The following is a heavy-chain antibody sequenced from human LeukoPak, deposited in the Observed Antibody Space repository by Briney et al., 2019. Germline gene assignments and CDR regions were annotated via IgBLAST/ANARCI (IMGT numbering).Heavy chain of an antibody. Sequence: GGSLRLSCVASGSTFAAYAMSWVRQAPGKGLEWVSAISGSGGSTSYADSVKGRFTISRDNSKNTLSLQMSSLRADDTAVYYCAQESVPPARGQGTLVTVSS. CDR1: GSTFAAYA. J-gene: IGHJ4*02. V-gene: IGHV3-23*01. CDR3: AQESVPPA. CDR2: ISGSGGST.